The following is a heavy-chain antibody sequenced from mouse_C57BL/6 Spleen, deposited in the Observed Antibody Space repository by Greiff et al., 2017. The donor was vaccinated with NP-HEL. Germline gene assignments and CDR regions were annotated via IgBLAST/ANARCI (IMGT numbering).Heavy chain of an antibody. CDR1: GYTFTDYE. J-gene: IGHJ2*01. CDR3: TILTADY. D-gene: IGHD4-1*01. Sequence: QVHVKQSGAELVRPGASVTLSCKASGYTFTDYEMHWVKQTPVHGLEWIGAIDPETGGTAYNQKFKGKAILTADKSSSTAYMELRSLTSEDSAVYYCTILTADYWGQGTTLTVSS. CDR2: IDPETGGT. V-gene: IGHV1-15*01.